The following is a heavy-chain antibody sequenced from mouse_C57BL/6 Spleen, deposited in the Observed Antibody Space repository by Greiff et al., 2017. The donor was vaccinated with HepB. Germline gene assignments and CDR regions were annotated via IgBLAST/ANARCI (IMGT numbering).Heavy chain of an antibody. Sequence: VQLQQSGAELVKPGASVKLSCTASGFNIKDYYMHWVKQRTEQGLEWIGRIDPEDGETKYAPKFQGKATITADTSSNTAYLQLSSLTSEDTAVYYCARWTITTVVATDYFDYWGQGTTLTVSS. J-gene: IGHJ2*01. V-gene: IGHV14-2*01. CDR3: ARWTITTVVATDYFDY. CDR2: IDPEDGET. CDR1: GFNIKDYY. D-gene: IGHD1-1*01.